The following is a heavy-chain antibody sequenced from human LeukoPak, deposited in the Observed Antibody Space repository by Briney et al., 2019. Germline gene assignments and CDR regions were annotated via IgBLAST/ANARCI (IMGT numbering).Heavy chain of an antibody. CDR2: ISSSSSYI. J-gene: IGHJ6*03. V-gene: IGHV3-21*01. CDR1: GFTVSSNY. D-gene: IGHD5-18*01. CDR3: ARDQWLQSDYYMDV. Sequence: GGSLRLSCAASGFTVSSNYMSWVHQAPGKGLEWVSFISSSSSYIYYADSMKGRFTISRDNAKNSLYLQMNSLRAEDTAVYYCARDQWLQSDYYMDVWGKGTTVTVSS.